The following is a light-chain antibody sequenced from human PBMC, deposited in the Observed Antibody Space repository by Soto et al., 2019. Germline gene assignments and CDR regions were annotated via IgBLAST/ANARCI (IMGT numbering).Light chain of an antibody. CDR2: EVN. J-gene: IGLJ1*01. CDR3: TSYTSSSTYV. Sequence: QSALTQPASVSGSPGQSITISCTGTSSDVGGYNYVSWYQQHPGKAPKLMIYEVNNRPSGVSNCFSGSKSGNTASLTISGLQAEDEADYYCTSYTSSSTYVFGTGTKLTVL. V-gene: IGLV2-14*01. CDR1: SSDVGGYNY.